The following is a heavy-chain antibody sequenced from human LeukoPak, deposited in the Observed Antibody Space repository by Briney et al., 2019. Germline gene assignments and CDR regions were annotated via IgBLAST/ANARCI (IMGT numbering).Heavy chain of an antibody. D-gene: IGHD6-13*01. Sequence: PSETLSLTCAVYGGSFSGYYWSWIRQPPGKGLEWIGEINHSGSTNYNSSLKSRVTISVDTSKNQFSLKLSSVTAADTAVYYCASLFYRIAAAGSATAYWGQGTLVTVSS. V-gene: IGHV4-34*01. CDR2: INHSGST. J-gene: IGHJ4*02. CDR1: GGSFSGYY. CDR3: ASLFYRIAAAGSATAY.